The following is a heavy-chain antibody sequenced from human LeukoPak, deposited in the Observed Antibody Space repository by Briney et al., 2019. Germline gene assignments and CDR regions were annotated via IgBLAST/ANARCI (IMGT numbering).Heavy chain of an antibody. J-gene: IGHJ4*02. CDR2: ISSSISTI. D-gene: IGHD2-21*02. Sequence: GGSLRLSCAASGFTFSTYSMNWVRQAPGKGPEWVSYISSSISTIYYADSVKGRFTISRDNAKNSLYLQMNSLRAEDTAVYYCARSCGGDCYSGFDYWGQGTLVTVSS. CDR3: ARSCGGDCYSGFDY. V-gene: IGHV3-48*01. CDR1: GFTFSTYS.